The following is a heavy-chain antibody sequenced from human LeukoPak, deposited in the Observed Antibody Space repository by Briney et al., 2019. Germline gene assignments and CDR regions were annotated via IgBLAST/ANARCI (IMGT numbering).Heavy chain of an antibody. CDR2: ISGSGGST. CDR3: AKSEGREYYFDF. CDR1: GFTFSSYS. Sequence: GGPLRLSCAASGFTFSSYSMNWVRQAPGKGLEWVSSISGSGGSTYYADSVKGRFTISRDNSKNTLYLQMNSLRAEDTAVYYYAKSEGREYYFDFWGQGTLVTVSS. D-gene: IGHD3-10*01. V-gene: IGHV3-23*01. J-gene: IGHJ4*02.